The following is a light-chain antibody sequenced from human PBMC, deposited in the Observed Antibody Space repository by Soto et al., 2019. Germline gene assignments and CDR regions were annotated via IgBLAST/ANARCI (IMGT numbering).Light chain of an antibody. J-gene: IGKJ4*01. CDR3: QQYYITPLT. CDR2: WAS. Sequence: DIVMTQSPEYLAVSLGERATINCKSSQNVLYSSNDKNYLAWYQQKPGQPPKLLIYWASTRESGVPDRFSGSGSRTDFTLTISSLQAEDVAVYYCQQYYITPLTFGGGTKVEIK. CDR1: QNVLYSSNDKNY. V-gene: IGKV4-1*01.